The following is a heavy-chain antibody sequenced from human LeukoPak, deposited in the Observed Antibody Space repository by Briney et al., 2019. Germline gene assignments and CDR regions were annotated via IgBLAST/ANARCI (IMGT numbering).Heavy chain of an antibody. CDR1: GFTFSNYN. CDR3: AKDHLPGIVVADRDY. V-gene: IGHV3-21*04. Sequence: PGGSLRLSCAASGFTFSNYNMNWVRQAPGKGLEWVSSISTSSSYIYYADSVKGRFTISRDNSKNTLYLQINSLRVEDTAVYYCAKDHLPGIVVADRDYWGQGTLVTVSS. D-gene: IGHD6-19*01. CDR2: ISTSSSYI. J-gene: IGHJ4*02.